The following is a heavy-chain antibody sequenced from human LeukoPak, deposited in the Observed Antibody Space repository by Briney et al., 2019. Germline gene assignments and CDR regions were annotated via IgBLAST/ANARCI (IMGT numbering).Heavy chain of an antibody. V-gene: IGHV4-59*01. CDR1: GGSISSYY. J-gene: IGHJ4*02. CDR2: VYHSGST. CDR3: ARDEGSVGSSWYVFDY. Sequence: PSETLSLTCTVSGGSISSYYWSWIRQPPGKGLEWIGYVYHSGSTNYNPSLKRRVSISVDTSKNQSSLKLSSVTAADTGVYYCARDEGSVGSSWYVFDYWGQGTLVTVSS. D-gene: IGHD6-13*01.